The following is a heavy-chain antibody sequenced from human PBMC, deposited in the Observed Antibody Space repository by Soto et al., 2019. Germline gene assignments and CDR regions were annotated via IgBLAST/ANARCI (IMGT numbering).Heavy chain of an antibody. CDR2: ISGSGGTT. D-gene: IGHD1-26*01. V-gene: IGHV3-23*01. Sequence: PGGSLRLSCAASGFTLSSYAMTWVRQAPGKGLEWVSVISGSGGTTYYADSVKGRFTISRDNAKNSLYLQMNSLRAEDTAVYYCASHGSGSYWGQGTLVTVSS. J-gene: IGHJ4*02. CDR1: GFTLSSYA. CDR3: ASHGSGSY.